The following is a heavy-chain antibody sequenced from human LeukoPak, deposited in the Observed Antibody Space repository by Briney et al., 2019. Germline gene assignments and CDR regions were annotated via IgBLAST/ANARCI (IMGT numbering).Heavy chain of an antibody. CDR3: ARGASYYGSGSYYKSYYYYYYMDV. Sequence: SETLSLTCAVYGGSFSGYYWSWIRQPPGKGLEWIGEINHSGSTNYNPSLKSRVTISVDTSKNQFSLKLSSVTAADTAVYYCARGASYYGSGSYYKSYYYYYYMDVWGKGTTVTVSS. D-gene: IGHD3-10*01. CDR2: INHSGST. CDR1: GGSFSGYY. J-gene: IGHJ6*03. V-gene: IGHV4-34*01.